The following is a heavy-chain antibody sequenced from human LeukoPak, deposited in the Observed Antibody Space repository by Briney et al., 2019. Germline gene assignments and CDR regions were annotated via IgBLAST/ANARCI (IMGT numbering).Heavy chain of an antibody. D-gene: IGHD1-14*01. Sequence: ASVKVSCKGSGYTFDRYGVTWVRRAPGQGLEWMGWISTYSGDTIYAQKIQGRVTMTADTSTNTVYMDLRSLRSDDTAVYYCARDLGHCRNVVCSSSAYWGRGTLVTVSS. V-gene: IGHV1-18*01. CDR1: GYTFDRYG. CDR3: ARDLGHCRNVVCSSSAY. J-gene: IGHJ4*02. CDR2: ISTYSGDT.